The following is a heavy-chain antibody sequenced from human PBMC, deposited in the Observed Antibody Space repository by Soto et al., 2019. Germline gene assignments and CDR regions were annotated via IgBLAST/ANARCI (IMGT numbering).Heavy chain of an antibody. CDR1: GFTFSSYA. V-gene: IGHV3-23*01. CDR3: AKDAPPSDWLTYYFDY. Sequence: SLRLSCAASGFTFSSYAMSWVRQAPRKGLEWVSAISGSGGSTYYADSVKGRFTISRDNSKNTLYLQMNSLRAEDTAVYYCAKDAPPSDWLTYYFDYWGQGTLVTVSS. D-gene: IGHD3-9*01. J-gene: IGHJ4*02. CDR2: ISGSGGST.